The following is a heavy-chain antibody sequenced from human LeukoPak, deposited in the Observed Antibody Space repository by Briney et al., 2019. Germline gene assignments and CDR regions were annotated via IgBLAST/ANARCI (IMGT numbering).Heavy chain of an antibody. V-gene: IGHV1-69*04. J-gene: IGHJ4*02. CDR3: SKTSGYYWGYFDY. D-gene: IGHD3-22*01. CDR1: GGTFSSYA. Sequence: ASVKVSCKASGGTFSSYAISWVRQAPGQGLKWMGRIIPILGIANYAQKFQGRVTITADKSTSTAYMELSSLRSEDTAVYYCSKTSGYYWGYFDYWGQGTLVTVSS. CDR2: IIPILGIA.